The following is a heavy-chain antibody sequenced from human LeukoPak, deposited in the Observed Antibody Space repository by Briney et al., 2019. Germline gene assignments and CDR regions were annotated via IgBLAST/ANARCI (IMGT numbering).Heavy chain of an antibody. CDR3: ASPGYSGYDYGHYFDY. V-gene: IGHV4-39*01. J-gene: IGHJ4*02. Sequence: PSETLSLTCTVSGGSISSSSYYWGWIRQPPGKGLEWIGSIYYSGSTYYNPSLKSRVTISVDTSKNQFSLKLSSVTAADTAVYHCASPGYSGYDYGHYFDYWGQGTLVTVSS. D-gene: IGHD5-12*01. CDR1: GGSISSSSYY. CDR2: IYYSGST.